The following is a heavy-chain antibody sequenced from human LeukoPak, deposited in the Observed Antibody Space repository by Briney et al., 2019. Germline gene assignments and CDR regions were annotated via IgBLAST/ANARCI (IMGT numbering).Heavy chain of an antibody. CDR3: ARLAVVGPYYFDY. D-gene: IGHD1-26*01. CDR2: IYPGDSDT. J-gene: IGHJ4*02. Sequence: GGSLKISCKGAGNSFSNYWIGWVRPVPGKGLEWMGIIYPGDSDTRYSPSFQGQVTISADKSISTAYLQWSSLKASDTAMYYCARLAVVGPYYFDYWGQGTLVTVSS. V-gene: IGHV5-51*01. CDR1: GNSFSNYW.